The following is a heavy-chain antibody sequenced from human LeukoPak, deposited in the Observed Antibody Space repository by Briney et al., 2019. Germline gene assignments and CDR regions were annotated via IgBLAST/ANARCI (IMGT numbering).Heavy chain of an antibody. J-gene: IGHJ6*02. Sequence: ASVKVSCKASGYTFPNYDITWVRQAPGQGLEWMGWINPNSGGTNYAQKFQGWVTMTRDTSISTAYMELSRLRSDDTAVYYCARGQRITIFGVAKPYYGMDVWGQGTTVTVSS. CDR1: GYTFPNYD. CDR3: ARGQRITIFGVAKPYYGMDV. CDR2: INPNSGGT. D-gene: IGHD3-3*01. V-gene: IGHV1-2*04.